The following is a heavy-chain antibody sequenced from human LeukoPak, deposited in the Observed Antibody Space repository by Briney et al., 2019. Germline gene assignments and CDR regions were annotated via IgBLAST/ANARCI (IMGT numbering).Heavy chain of an antibody. CDR3: ARLGIYDGNSYGSF. Sequence: EASVKVSCKASGYTFTSYDINWVRQATGQGLEWMGWMNPNRGNTGYAQKFQGRVTMTRDTSISTAYMELSSLTSEDTAVYYCARLGIYDGNSYGSFWGQGTLVTVSS. J-gene: IGHJ4*02. CDR1: GYTFTSYD. D-gene: IGHD5-18*01. CDR2: MNPNRGNT. V-gene: IGHV1-8*01.